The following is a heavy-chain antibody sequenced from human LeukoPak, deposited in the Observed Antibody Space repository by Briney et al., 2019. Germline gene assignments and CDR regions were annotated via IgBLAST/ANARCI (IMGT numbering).Heavy chain of an antibody. V-gene: IGHV3-48*01. J-gene: IGHJ5*02. CDR1: GFTFSSYS. Sequence: GESLRLSCAASGFTFSSYSMNWVRQAPGEGLEWVSYISSASNTINYADSVKGRFTISRDNAKNSLYLQMNSLRAEDTAMYYCARDGWFGDYNWFDPWGQGTLVTVSS. CDR3: ARDGWFGDYNWFDP. D-gene: IGHD3-10*01. CDR2: ISSASNTI.